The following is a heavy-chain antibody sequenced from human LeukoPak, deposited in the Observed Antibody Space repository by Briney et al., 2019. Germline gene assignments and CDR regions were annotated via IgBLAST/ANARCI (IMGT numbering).Heavy chain of an antibody. J-gene: IGHJ5*02. CDR1: GTGFLGNW. V-gene: IGHV5-51*01. CDR3: ARFSGRSLADNWFDP. Sequence: GESLKTSLRVLGTGFLGNWMGWGRRMPGKGLGGWGLIYPDDSKTRYSPSFQGQVTMSADKSINTAYLQWSSLKASDTAMYFCARFSGRSLADNWFDPWGQGTLVTVSS. CDR2: IYPDDSKT. D-gene: IGHD1-26*01.